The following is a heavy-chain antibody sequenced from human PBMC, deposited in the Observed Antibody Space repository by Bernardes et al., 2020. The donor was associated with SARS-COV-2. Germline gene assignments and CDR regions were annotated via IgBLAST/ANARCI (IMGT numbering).Heavy chain of an antibody. J-gene: IGHJ6*02. CDR1: GFTFDDYA. D-gene: IGHD3-22*01. V-gene: IGHV3-9*01. Sequence: SLRLSCAASGFTFDDYAMHWVRQAPGKGLEWVSGISWNSGSIGYADSVKGRFTISRDNAKNSLYLQMNSLRAEDTALYYCANLAVTTPGGYSMDVWGQGTTVTVSS. CDR2: ISWNSGSI. CDR3: ANLAVTTPGGYSMDV.